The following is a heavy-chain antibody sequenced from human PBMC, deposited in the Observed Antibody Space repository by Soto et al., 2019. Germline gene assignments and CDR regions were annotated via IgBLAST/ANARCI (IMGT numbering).Heavy chain of an antibody. J-gene: IGHJ3*02. CDR3: ARAGAEDAFDI. CDR1: GYTFTSYA. CDR2: INAGNGNT. V-gene: IGHV1-3*01. D-gene: IGHD1-26*01. Sequence: ASVKVSCKASGYTFTSYAMHWVRQAPGQRLEWMGWINAGNGNTKYSQKFQGRVTITRDTSASTAYMELSSLRSEDTGVYDCARAGAEDAFDIWGQGTMVTVSS.